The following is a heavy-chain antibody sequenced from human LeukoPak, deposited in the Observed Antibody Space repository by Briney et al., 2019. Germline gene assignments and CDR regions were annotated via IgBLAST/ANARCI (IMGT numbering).Heavy chain of an antibody. D-gene: IGHD4-23*01. Sequence: SETLSLTCTVSGGSISTYYWSWIRQPPGKGLEWIGCIYYSGSTIYNPSLKSRVTISVEKSKNQFSLKLSSVTAADTAVYYCARDLGLRYDGNSDAFDIWGQETMVTVSS. J-gene: IGHJ3*02. V-gene: IGHV4-59*01. CDR3: ARDLGLRYDGNSDAFDI. CDR2: IYYSGST. CDR1: GGSISTYY.